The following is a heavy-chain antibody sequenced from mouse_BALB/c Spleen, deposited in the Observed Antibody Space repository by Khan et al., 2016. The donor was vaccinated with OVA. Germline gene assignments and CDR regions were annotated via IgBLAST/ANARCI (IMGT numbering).Heavy chain of an antibody. CDR3: SREVRLHYYAMDY. CDR1: GYTFTNYW. Sequence: QVQLQQPGAELVRPGASVKLSCKASGYTFTNYWINWVKQRPGQGLEWIGNIYPSDSYTNYNQKFKDKATLTVDKSSSTAYMQLSSPTSEDSAVYYCSREVRLHYYAMDYWGQGTSVIVSS. V-gene: IGHV1-69*02. D-gene: IGHD2-14*01. J-gene: IGHJ4*01. CDR2: IYPSDSYT.